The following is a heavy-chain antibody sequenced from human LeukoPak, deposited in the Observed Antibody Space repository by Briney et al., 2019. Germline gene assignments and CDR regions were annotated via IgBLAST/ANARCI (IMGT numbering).Heavy chain of an antibody. CDR3: AGHSGNGYNYGDY. J-gene: IGHJ4*02. Sequence: PSETLSLTCTVSGGSISSYYWSWIRQPPGKGLEWIGYIHNSGSTNYNPSLKSRVTISVDTSKNQFSLKLSSVTAADTAVYYCAGHSGNGYNYGDYWGQGTLVTVSS. CDR2: IHNSGST. CDR1: GGSISSYY. D-gene: IGHD5-24*01. V-gene: IGHV4-59*08.